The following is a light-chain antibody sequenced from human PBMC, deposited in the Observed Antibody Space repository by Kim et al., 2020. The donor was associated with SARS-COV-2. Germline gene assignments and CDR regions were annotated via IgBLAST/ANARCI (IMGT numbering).Light chain of an antibody. CDR1: NIGSKS. CDR2: YDS. V-gene: IGLV3-21*04. CDR3: QVWDSSRVV. J-gene: IGLJ2*01. Sequence: SVAPGKTARITCGGNNIGSKSVHWYQQKPGQAPVLVIYYDSDRPSGIPERFSGSNSGNTATLTISRVEAGDEADYYCQVWDSSRVVFGGGTQLNVL.